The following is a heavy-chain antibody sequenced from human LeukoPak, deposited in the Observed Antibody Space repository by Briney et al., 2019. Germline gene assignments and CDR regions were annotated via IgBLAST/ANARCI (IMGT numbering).Heavy chain of an antibody. D-gene: IGHD3-9*01. CDR1: GGALHGHY. Sequence: PSETQSLTCAVYGGALHGHYWSWIRQSPGKGLEWLGEGDDRGGTKHNPSFKSRVTISAEPSRNQFSLKLNSVTAADTAVYHCAKNGQTGFSFDPWGQGTLVSVS. V-gene: IGHV4-34*01. CDR2: GDDRGGT. CDR3: AKNGQTGFSFDP. J-gene: IGHJ5*02.